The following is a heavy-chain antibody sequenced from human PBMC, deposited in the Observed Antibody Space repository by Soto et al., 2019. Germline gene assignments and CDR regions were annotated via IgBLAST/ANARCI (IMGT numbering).Heavy chain of an antibody. CDR1: GYTFTSYA. V-gene: IGHV1-3*01. Sequence: ASVKVSCKASGYTFTSYAMHWVRQAPGQRLEGMGWINAGNGNTKYSQKFQGRVTITRDTSASTAYMELSSLRSEDTAVYYCAGDEHRTGWSFDYWGQGTMVTVSS. D-gene: IGHD6-19*01. CDR3: AGDEHRTGWSFDY. J-gene: IGHJ4*02. CDR2: INAGNGNT.